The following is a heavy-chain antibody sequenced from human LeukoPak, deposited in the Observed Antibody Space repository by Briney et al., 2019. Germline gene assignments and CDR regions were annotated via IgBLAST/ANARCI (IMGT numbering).Heavy chain of an antibody. J-gene: IGHJ5*02. V-gene: IGHV1-18*01. D-gene: IGHD3-22*01. CDR3: AREPYYHDSSGYIGTNWFDP. CDR2: ISAYNGNT. CDR1: GYTFTSYG. Sequence: ASVKVSCKASGYTFTSYGISWVRQAPGQGLEWMGWISAYNGNTNYAQKLQGRVTMTTDTSTSTAYMELRSLRSDDTAVYYCAREPYYHDSSGYIGTNWFDPWGQGTLVTVSS.